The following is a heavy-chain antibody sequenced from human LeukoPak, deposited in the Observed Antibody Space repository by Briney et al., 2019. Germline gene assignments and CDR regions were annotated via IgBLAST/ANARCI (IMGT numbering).Heavy chain of an antibody. Sequence: PSETLSLTCTVSGGSITTYYWSWIRQPAGKGQELIGRIYTWGSTIYNPPLKSRVTMSVATSKNQFSLKLSSVTAADTAVYYCAGEGHYYDSTGYYYGGEDYWGQGTLVTVSS. D-gene: IGHD3-22*01. CDR3: AGEGHYYDSTGYYYGGEDY. CDR1: GGSITTYY. J-gene: IGHJ4*02. V-gene: IGHV4-4*07. CDR2: IYTWGST.